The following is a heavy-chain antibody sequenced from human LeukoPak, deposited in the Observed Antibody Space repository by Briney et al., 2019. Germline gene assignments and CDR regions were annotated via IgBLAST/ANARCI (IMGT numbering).Heavy chain of an antibody. V-gene: IGHV3-30-3*01. D-gene: IGHD6-13*01. J-gene: IGHJ5*02. CDR1: GFTFSSYA. Sequence: PGRSLRLSCAASGFTFSSYAMHWVRQAPGKGLEWVAVISYDGSNKYYADSVKGRFTISRDNSKNTLYLQMNSLRAEDTAVYYCARQIAAAGNGALGAWGQGTLVTVPS. CDR2: ISYDGSNK. CDR3: ARQIAAAGNGALGA.